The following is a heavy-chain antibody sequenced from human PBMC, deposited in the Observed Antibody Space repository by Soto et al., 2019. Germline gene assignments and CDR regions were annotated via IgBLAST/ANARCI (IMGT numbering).Heavy chain of an antibody. J-gene: IGHJ4*02. CDR3: ARDKMRSLTLHGNYFDY. CDR1: GFTISTYF. CDR2: ISHDGNTQ. D-gene: IGHD3-16*01. Sequence: PGGSLRLSCAASGFTISTYFIHWVRQSPGKGLEWLTHISHDGNTQLYADSVKGRFTVSRDNSKNTLYLQMNSLRAEDSAVYFCARDKMRSLTLHGNYFDYFGQGTLVTVSS. V-gene: IGHV3-30-3*01.